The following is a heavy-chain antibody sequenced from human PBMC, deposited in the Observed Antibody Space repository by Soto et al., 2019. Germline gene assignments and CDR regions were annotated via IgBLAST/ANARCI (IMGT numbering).Heavy chain of an antibody. J-gene: IGHJ5*02. CDR3: ARLPRLMSGSYYVSDVGWFDP. V-gene: IGHV4-39*01. Sequence: ETLSLTCTVSGGSISSSSYYWGWIRQPPGKGLEWIGSIYYSGSTYYNPSLKSRVTISVDTSKNQFSLKLSSVTAADTAVYYCARLPRLMSGSYYVSDVGWFDPWGQGTLVTVSS. D-gene: IGHD1-26*01. CDR2: IYYSGST. CDR1: GGSISSSSYY.